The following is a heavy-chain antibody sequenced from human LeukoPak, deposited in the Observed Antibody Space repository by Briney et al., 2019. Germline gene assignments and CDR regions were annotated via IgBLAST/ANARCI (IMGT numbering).Heavy chain of an antibody. J-gene: IGHJ1*01. V-gene: IGHV1-24*01. CDR1: GYTLTELS. CDR2: FDPEDGET. D-gene: IGHD3-9*01. Sequence: ASVKVSCKVSGYTLTELSMHWVRQAPGKGLEWMGGFDPEDGETIYAQKFQGRVTMTGGTSTDTAYMELSSLRSEETAVYYCATGPMDYAILTGYYESFQHWGQGPLVTVSS. CDR3: ATGPMDYAILTGYYESFQH.